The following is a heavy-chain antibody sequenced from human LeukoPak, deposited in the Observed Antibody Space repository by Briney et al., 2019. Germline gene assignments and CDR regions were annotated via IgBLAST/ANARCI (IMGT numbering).Heavy chain of an antibody. CDR2: ISAYNGNT. V-gene: IGHV1-18*01. D-gene: IGHD4-17*01. J-gene: IGHJ6*03. CDR3: ARAGGDGDYIPDYYYYYMDV. Sequence: ASVKVSCKASGYTFTSYGISWVRQAPGQGREWMGWISAYNGNTNYAQKLQGRVTMTTDTSTSTAYMELRSLRSDDTAVYYCARAGGDGDYIPDYYYYYMDVWGKGTTVTVSS. CDR1: GYTFTSYG.